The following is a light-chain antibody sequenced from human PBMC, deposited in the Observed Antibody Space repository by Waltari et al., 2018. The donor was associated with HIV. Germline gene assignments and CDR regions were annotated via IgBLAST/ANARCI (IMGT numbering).Light chain of an antibody. CDR2: HDT. CDR1: NIGSKS. Sequence: SYVLTQSPSVSVAPGKTARITCGGQNIGSKSVNWYQQQPGQAPVMVIYHDTDRPPGVPDRFSGSNSEDTATLTIRRVEAGDEADYYCQVWDTNTDQYVIFGGGTNLAV. V-gene: IGLV3-21*01. J-gene: IGLJ2*01. CDR3: QVWDTNTDQYVI.